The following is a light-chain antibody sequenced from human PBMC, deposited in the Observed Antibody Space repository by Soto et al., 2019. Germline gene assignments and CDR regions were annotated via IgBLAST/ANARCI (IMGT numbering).Light chain of an antibody. V-gene: IGLV2-11*01. CDR3: CSNAGSYTKI. CDR1: SSDVGFYNY. J-gene: IGLJ1*01. CDR2: DVS. Sequence: QSALTQLRSVSGSPGQSVTISCTGTSSDVGFYNYVSWYQQHPGKAPKLMIYDVSKRPSGVPDRFSGSKSGNTASLTISGLQAEDEADYYCCSNAGSYTKIFGTGTKLTVL.